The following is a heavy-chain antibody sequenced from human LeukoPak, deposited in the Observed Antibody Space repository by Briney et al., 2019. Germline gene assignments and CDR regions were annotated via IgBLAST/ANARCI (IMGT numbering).Heavy chain of an antibody. CDR1: GGSISSYY. CDR3: ARGQKYTYGYTVTELGSRYFDY. V-gene: IGHV4-59*01. D-gene: IGHD5-18*01. Sequence: KASETLSLTCTVSGGSISSYYWNWIRQPPGKGLEYIGYIFYSGRTNYNPSLKSRVTLSLDTSKNWFSLRMTSVTAADTAVYYCARGQKYTYGYTVTELGSRYFDYWGQGALVTVSS. CDR2: IFYSGRT. J-gene: IGHJ4*02.